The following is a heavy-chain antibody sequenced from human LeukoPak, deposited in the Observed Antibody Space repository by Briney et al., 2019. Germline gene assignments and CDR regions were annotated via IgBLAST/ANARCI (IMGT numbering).Heavy chain of an antibody. CDR1: GFTFSDYY. CDR3: ASSSRARTTGNAFDI. V-gene: IGHV3-11*04. CDR2: ISSSGSTI. J-gene: IGHJ3*02. Sequence: GGSPRLSCAASGFTFSDYYMSWIRQAPGKGLEWVSYISSSGSTIYYADSVKGRFTISRDNVKNSLYLQMNSLRAEDTAVYYCASSSRARTTGNAFDIWGQGTMVTVSS. D-gene: IGHD1-1*01.